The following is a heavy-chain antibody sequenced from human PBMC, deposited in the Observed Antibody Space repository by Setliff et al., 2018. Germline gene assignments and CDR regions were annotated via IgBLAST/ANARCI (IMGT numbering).Heavy chain of an antibody. Sequence: LSLTCAVYGGSFSGYYWSWIRQPPGKGLEWIGEINHSGSTNYNPSLKSRVTISVDKSKNQFSLKLSSVTAADTAVYYCASCGYDWGDTYAFDIWGQGTMVTVSS. CDR1: GGSFSGYY. J-gene: IGHJ3*02. D-gene: IGHD5-12*01. CDR2: INHSGST. V-gene: IGHV4-34*01. CDR3: ASCGYDWGDTYAFDI.